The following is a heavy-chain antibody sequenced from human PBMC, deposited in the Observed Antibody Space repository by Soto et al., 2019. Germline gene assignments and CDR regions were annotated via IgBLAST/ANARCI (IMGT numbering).Heavy chain of an antibody. Sequence: GGSLRLSCAASGFAFSSYSMNWVRQAPGKGLEWVSYISSSSSTIYYADSVKGRFTISRDNAKNSLYLQMNSLRAEDTAVYYCARDRYPLDYWGQGTLVTVSS. D-gene: IGHD1-1*01. CDR2: ISSSSSTI. V-gene: IGHV3-48*01. J-gene: IGHJ4*02. CDR3: ARDRYPLDY. CDR1: GFAFSSYS.